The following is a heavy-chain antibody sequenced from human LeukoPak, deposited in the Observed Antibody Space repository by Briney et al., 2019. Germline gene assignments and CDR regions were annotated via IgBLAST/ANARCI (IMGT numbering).Heavy chain of an antibody. Sequence: SETLSLTCTVSGGPISSYYWSWIRQPPGKGLEWIGEINHSGSTNYNPSLKSRVTISVDTSKNQFSLKLSSVTAADTAVYYCARRYSSGWYPAFRAYCFDYWGQGTLVTVSS. D-gene: IGHD6-19*01. CDR3: ARRYSSGWYPAFRAYCFDY. CDR2: INHSGST. V-gene: IGHV4-34*01. J-gene: IGHJ4*02. CDR1: GGPISSYY.